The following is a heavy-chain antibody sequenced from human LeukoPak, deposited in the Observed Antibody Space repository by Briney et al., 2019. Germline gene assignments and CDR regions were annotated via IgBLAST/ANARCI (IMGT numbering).Heavy chain of an antibody. Sequence: ASVTVSCTASGYTFTSYAMNWVRQAHGQGLEWMGWINTNTGNPTYAQGFTGRFVFSLDTSVSTAYLQISSLKAEDTAVYYCAREFEAGLVPLLYWGQGTLVTVSS. V-gene: IGHV7-4-1*02. CDR1: GYTFTSYA. J-gene: IGHJ4*02. CDR2: INTNTGNP. D-gene: IGHD6-19*01. CDR3: AREFEAGLVPLLY.